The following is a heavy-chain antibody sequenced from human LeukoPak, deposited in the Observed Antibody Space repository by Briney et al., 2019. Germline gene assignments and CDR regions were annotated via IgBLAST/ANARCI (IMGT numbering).Heavy chain of an antibody. CDR2: VYYSGST. D-gene: IGHD3-10*01. CDR1: GGSISSYY. V-gene: IGHV4-59*01. J-gene: IGHJ4*02. CDR3: ASLKWFGDFRFDY. Sequence: PSETLSLTCTVSGGSISSYYWSWIRQPPGKGLEWIGYVYYSGSTNYNPSLKSRVAVSVDTSKNQFSLKLTSVTAADTAVYYCASLKWFGDFRFDYWGPGILVTVSS.